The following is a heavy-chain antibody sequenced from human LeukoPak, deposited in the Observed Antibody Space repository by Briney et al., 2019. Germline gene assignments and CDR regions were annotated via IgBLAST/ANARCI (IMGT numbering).Heavy chain of an antibody. J-gene: IGHJ3*02. D-gene: IGHD3-10*01. CDR3: AREGYYGASDI. V-gene: IGHV3-48*02. Sequence: GGSLRLSCAASGFSFSSYSMNWVRQAPGKGLEWVSYIGANSAIYYADSVKGRFTISRDNAKNSLSLQMNSLRDDDTAVYYCAREGYYGASDIWGQGTMVTVSS. CDR2: IGANSAI. CDR1: GFSFSSYS.